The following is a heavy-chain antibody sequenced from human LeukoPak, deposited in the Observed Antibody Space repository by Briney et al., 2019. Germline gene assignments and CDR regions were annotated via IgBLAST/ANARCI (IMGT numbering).Heavy chain of an antibody. CDR3: ARDTSGYRRGSFDY. D-gene: IGHD3-22*01. V-gene: IGHV4-59*01. CDR1: GGSISSYY. J-gene: IGHJ4*02. CDR2: IYYSGST. Sequence: SETLSPTCTVSGGSISSYYWSWIRQPPGKGLEWIGYIYYSGSTNYNPSLKSRVTISVDTSNNQFSLKLSSVTAADTAVYYCARDTSGYRRGSFDYWGQGTLVTVSS.